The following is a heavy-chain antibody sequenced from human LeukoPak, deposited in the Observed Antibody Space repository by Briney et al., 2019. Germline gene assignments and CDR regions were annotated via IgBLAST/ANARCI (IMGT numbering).Heavy chain of an antibody. Sequence: SETLSLTCAVYGGSFSGYYWSWIRQPPGKGLEWIGEINHSGSTNYNPSLKSRVTISVDTSKNQFSLKLSSVTAADTAVYYCAREGGYGDYPWFDPWGQGTLVTVSS. D-gene: IGHD4-17*01. J-gene: IGHJ5*02. V-gene: IGHV4-34*01. CDR3: AREGGYGDYPWFDP. CDR1: GGSFSGYY. CDR2: INHSGST.